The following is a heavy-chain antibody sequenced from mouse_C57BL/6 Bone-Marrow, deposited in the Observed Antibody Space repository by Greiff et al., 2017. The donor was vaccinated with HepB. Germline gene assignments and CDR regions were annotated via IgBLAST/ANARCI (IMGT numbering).Heavy chain of an antibody. J-gene: IGHJ4*01. CDR3: ARRAAYYSNYDYAMDY. D-gene: IGHD2-5*01. CDR2: IYPRDGST. V-gene: IGHV1-85*01. Sequence: VKLQESGPELVKPGASVKLSCKASGYTFTSYDINWVKQRPGQGLEWIGWIYPRDGSTKYNEKFKGKATLTVDTSSSTAYMELHSLTSEDSAVYFCARRAAYYSNYDYAMDYWGQGTSVTVSS. CDR1: GYTFTSYD.